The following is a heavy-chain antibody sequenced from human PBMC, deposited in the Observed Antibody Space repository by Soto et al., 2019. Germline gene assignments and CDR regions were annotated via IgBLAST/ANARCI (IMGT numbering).Heavy chain of an antibody. V-gene: IGHV4-34*01. CDR3: ARASSVRYYSYYGMDV. CDR2: INHSGST. CDR1: SGSFSGYY. Sequence: QVQLQQWGAGLLKPSETLSLTCAVYSGSFSGYYWSWIRQPPGKGLEWIGEINHSGSTNYNPSLKSRVTISVDTSKNQYSLKLSSVTAAGTAVYYCARASSVRYYSYYGMDVWGQGTTVTVSS. J-gene: IGHJ6*02.